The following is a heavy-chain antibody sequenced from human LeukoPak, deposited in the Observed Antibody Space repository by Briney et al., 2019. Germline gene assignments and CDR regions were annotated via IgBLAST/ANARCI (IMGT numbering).Heavy chain of an antibody. CDR1: GFTFSSYA. CDR3: AKDAAYDLRIY. CDR2: ISGSGGST. Sequence: GGSLRLSCAASGFTFSSYAMSWVRQAPGKGLEWVSAISGSGGSTYYADSVKGRFTISRDNSKNTLYLQMYSLRAEDTALYYCAKDAAYDLRIYWGPGTLVTVSS. V-gene: IGHV3-23*01. J-gene: IGHJ4*02. D-gene: IGHD3-3*01.